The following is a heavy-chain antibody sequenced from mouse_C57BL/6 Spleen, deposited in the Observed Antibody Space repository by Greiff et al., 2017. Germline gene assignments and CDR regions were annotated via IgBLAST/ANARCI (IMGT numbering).Heavy chain of an antibody. Sequence: VQLQQSGPVLVKPGASVKMSCKASGYTFTDYYMNWVKQSHGKSLEWIGVINPYNGGTSYNQKFKGKATLTVDKSSSTAYMELNSLTSEDSAVYYCARQGNYVVHYAMDYWGQGTSVTVSS. CDR2: INPYNGGT. V-gene: IGHV1-19*01. CDR3: ARQGNYVVHYAMDY. CDR1: GYTFTDYY. D-gene: IGHD2-1*01. J-gene: IGHJ4*01.